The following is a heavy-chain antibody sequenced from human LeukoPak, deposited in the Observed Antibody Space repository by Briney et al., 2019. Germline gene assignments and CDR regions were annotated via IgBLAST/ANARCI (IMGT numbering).Heavy chain of an antibody. CDR2: IYYTGST. J-gene: IGHJ6*02. D-gene: IGHD2-15*01. Sequence: SETLSLTCTVSGGSISIYYWSWIRQPPGKELEWIGYIYYTGSTNYNPSLKSRVTISVDTSKNQFSLKLNSVTAADTAVYYCARRYLGYCSGDNCPLNYYGMDVWGQGTTVTVSS. V-gene: IGHV4-59*08. CDR3: ARRYLGYCSGDNCPLNYYGMDV. CDR1: GGSISIYY.